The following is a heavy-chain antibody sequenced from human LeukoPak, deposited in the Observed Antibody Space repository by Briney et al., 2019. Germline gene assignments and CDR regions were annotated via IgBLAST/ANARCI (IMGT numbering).Heavy chain of an antibody. Sequence: GGSLRLSCAASGFTFGNYWMTWVRQAPGKGLEWVANIKQDGSGTYYMDSVKGRFTISRDNAKNSLYLQMNSLRAEDTAVFYCAGAYSSAVGYWGQGTLVTVSS. J-gene: IGHJ4*02. CDR1: GFTFGNYW. D-gene: IGHD6-19*01. CDR3: AGAYSSAVGY. CDR2: IKQDGSGT. V-gene: IGHV3-7*04.